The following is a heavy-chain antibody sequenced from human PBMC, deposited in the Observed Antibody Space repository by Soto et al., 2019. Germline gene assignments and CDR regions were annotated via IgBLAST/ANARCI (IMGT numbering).Heavy chain of an antibody. CDR1: GGSISSGGYY. D-gene: IGHD1-1*01. V-gene: IGHV4-31*03. Sequence: QVQLQEAGPGLVRPSQTLSLTCTVSGGSISSGGYYWSWIRQHPGKGLEWIGYIYYSGSTYYNPSLKSRVTTSVDTSKNQFSLKLSSVTAADTAVYYCARDGDDSGRFDYWGQGTLVTVSS. CDR2: IYYSGST. J-gene: IGHJ4*02. CDR3: ARDGDDSGRFDY.